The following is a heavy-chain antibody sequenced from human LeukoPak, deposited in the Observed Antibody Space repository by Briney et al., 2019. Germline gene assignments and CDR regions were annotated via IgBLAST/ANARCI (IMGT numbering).Heavy chain of an antibody. CDR3: ARGIDGSYSDYFDY. CDR2: IKQDGSEK. Sequence: PGGSLRLSCAASGFTFSSYWMSWVRHAPGKGLEWVANIKQDGSEKYYVDSVKGRFTISRDNAKNSLYLQMNSLRAEDTAVYYCARGIDGSYSDYFDYWGQGTLVTVSS. V-gene: IGHV3-7*01. CDR1: GFTFSSYW. J-gene: IGHJ4*02. D-gene: IGHD1-26*01.